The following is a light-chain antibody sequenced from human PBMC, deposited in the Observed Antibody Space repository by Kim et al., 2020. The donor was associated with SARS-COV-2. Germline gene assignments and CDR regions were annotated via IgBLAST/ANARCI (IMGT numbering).Light chain of an antibody. Sequence: PTATLTCPGNSNKCGNQGAAWLQQHQGHPPKLLSYRNNNRPSGISERLSASRSGNTASLTITGLQPEDEAYYYCSAWDSSLSAWVFGGGTQLTVL. CDR1: SNKCGNQG. J-gene: IGLJ3*02. CDR3: SAWDSSLSAWV. V-gene: IGLV10-54*01. CDR2: RNN.